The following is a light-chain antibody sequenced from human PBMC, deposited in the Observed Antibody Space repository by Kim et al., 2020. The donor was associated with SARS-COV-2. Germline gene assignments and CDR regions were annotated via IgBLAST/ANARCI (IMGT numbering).Light chain of an antibody. CDR3: QQYNNWPPLT. CDR1: QSVSSN. J-gene: IGKJ4*01. Sequence: VPPGERATLPCRASQSVSSNLAWYQQKPGQAPRLLIYGASTRATGIPARFSGSGSGTEFTLTISSLQSEDFAVYYCQQYNNWPPLTFGGGTKVEI. V-gene: IGKV3-15*01. CDR2: GAS.